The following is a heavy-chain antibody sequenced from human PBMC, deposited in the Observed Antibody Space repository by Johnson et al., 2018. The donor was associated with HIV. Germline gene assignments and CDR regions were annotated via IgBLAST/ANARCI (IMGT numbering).Heavy chain of an antibody. CDR1: GFTFSRNA. J-gene: IGHJ3*01. V-gene: IGHV3-30*03. CDR3: VRGSLTDDSFAD. D-gene: IGHD4/OR15-4a*01. CDR2: VSFDESNK. Sequence: QVQLVESGGGVVQPGRSLGLSCTASGFTFSRNAMHWVRQPQGKGLEWVAVVSFDESNKHYGDSVRGRFTISSDNSKDTLSLQMNSLTTEDTAIYYCVRGSLTDDSFADWGQGTMVLVSS.